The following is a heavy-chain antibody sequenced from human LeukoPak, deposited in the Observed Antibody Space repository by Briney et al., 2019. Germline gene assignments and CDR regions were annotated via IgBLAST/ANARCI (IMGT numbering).Heavy chain of an antibody. CDR3: ARGDGHGSGIHSKPPFNS. Sequence: PGGSLRLSCKASGFIFSLYWMHWVRQVPGRGLVWVSRIEGGAIDTDYADFVKGRFTISRDNAKNSLYLQMNSLRAEDTAVYYCARGDGHGSGIHSKPPFNSWGQGILVTVSS. CDR2: IEGGAIDT. J-gene: IGHJ4*02. D-gene: IGHD3-10*01. CDR1: GFIFSLYW. V-gene: IGHV3-74*01.